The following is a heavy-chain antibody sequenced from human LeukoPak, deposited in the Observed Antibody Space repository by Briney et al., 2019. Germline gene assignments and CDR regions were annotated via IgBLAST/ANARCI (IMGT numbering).Heavy chain of an antibody. CDR2: IYSGDNT. Sequence: GGSLRLSCAASGCTVGSNYMSWVRQAPGKGLEWVSVIYSGDNTYYADSVKGRFTISRDNSKNTLNLQMNSLRAEDTAVYYCARDLGRGYCSGGSCYSLYFDLWGRGTLVTVSS. J-gene: IGHJ2*01. D-gene: IGHD2-15*01. CDR1: GCTVGSNY. CDR3: ARDLGRGYCSGGSCYSLYFDL. V-gene: IGHV3-53*01.